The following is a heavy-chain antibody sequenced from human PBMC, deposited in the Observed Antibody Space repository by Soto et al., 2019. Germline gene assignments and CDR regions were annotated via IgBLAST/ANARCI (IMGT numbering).Heavy chain of an antibody. D-gene: IGHD2-15*01. CDR3: ARVRADLGYCSRRSCLPYYNGMDV. J-gene: IGHJ6*02. V-gene: IGHV1-18*01. Sequence: QVQLVQSEAEVKKPGASVKVSCKASGYTFTSYGISWVRQAPGQGLGWLGWIGTYNGDTNYAQTFQGRVTMTTETSPRTVYMELRRLRSDGSAVYYCARVRADLGYCSRRSCLPYYNGMDVWGQGTTVTVSS. CDR1: GYTFTSYG. CDR2: IGTYNGDT.